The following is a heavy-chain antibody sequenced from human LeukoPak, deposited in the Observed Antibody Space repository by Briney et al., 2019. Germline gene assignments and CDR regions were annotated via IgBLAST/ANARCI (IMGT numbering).Heavy chain of an antibody. V-gene: IGHV3-23*01. J-gene: IGHJ4*02. D-gene: IGHD3-22*01. CDR3: AKDVTMIVVVTLGY. Sequence: GGSLRLSGAASGFTFSSYAMSWVRQAPGKGLEWVSAISGSGGSTYYADSVKGRFTISRDNSKNTLYLQMNSLRAEDTAVYYCAKDVTMIVVVTLGYWGQGTLATVSS. CDR1: GFTFSSYA. CDR2: ISGSGGST.